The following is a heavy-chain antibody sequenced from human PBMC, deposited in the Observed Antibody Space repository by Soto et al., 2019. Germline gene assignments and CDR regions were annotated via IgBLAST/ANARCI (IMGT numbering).Heavy chain of an antibody. CDR1: GGTFSSYT. V-gene: IGHV1-69*02. Sequence: SVKVSCKASGGTFSSYTISWVRQAPGQGLEWMGRIIPILGIANYAQKFQGRVTITADKSTSTAYMELSSLRSEDTAVYYCARGPPIAAAFDWFDPWGQGTLVTVS. J-gene: IGHJ5*02. D-gene: IGHD6-13*01. CDR3: ARGPPIAAAFDWFDP. CDR2: IIPILGIA.